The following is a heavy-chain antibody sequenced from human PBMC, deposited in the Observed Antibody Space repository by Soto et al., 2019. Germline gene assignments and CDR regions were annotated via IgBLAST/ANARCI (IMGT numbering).Heavy chain of an antibody. J-gene: IGHJ5*02. D-gene: IGHD3-3*01. V-gene: IGHV3-23*01. CDR2: ISGSGGAT. Sequence: EVQLLESGGGLAQPGGSQRLSCTASGFTFSSYAMTWVRQAPGKGLEWVSSISGSGGATYYADSVKGRFTISRDDSKNTLFLQMDSLRDEDTALYYCAKAGRPFYDLWSENRFDPWGQGTLVTVSS. CDR3: AKAGRPFYDLWSENRFDP. CDR1: GFTFSSYA.